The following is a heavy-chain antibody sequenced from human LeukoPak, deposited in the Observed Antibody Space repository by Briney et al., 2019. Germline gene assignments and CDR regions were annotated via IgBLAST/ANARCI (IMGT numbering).Heavy chain of an antibody. CDR2: IEQDGSEK. V-gene: IGHV3-7*03. J-gene: IGHJ6*02. Sequence: GGSLRLSCAASGFTFSSYWMSWVRQAPGKGLEWVANIEQDGSEKYYVDSVKGRFTISRDNAKNSLYLQMNSLRAEDTAVYYCARGPELAAAGDYYYYGMDVWGQGTTVTVSS. CDR3: ARGPELAAAGDYYYYGMDV. CDR1: GFTFSSYW. D-gene: IGHD6-13*01.